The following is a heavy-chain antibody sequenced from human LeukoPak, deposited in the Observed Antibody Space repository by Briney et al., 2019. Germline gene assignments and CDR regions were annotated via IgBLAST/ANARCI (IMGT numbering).Heavy chain of an antibody. CDR1: GFTFSSYA. J-gene: IGHJ4*02. V-gene: IGHV3-23*01. Sequence: GGSLRLSCAASGFTFSSYAMSWVRQAPGKGLEWVSAISGSGGSTYYADSVKGRFTISRDNSKNTLYLQMNSLRAEDTAVYYCARDSVWQQLVQLDYWGQGTLVTVSS. CDR2: ISGSGGST. CDR3: ARDSVWQQLVQLDY. D-gene: IGHD6-13*01.